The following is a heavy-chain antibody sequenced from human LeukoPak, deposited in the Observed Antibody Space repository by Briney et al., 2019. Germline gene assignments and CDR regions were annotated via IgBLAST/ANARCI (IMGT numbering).Heavy chain of an antibody. J-gene: IGHJ3*02. V-gene: IGHV3-23*01. D-gene: IGHD3-22*01. CDR3: AKDPITMIVVVNGDYAFDI. CDR2: ISGSGGST. CDR1: GFTFSSYA. Sequence: PGGSLRLSCAASGFTFSSYAMSWVRQAPGKGLEWVSAISGSGGSTYYADSVKGRFTISRDNSKNTLYLQMNSLRAEDTAVYYCAKDPITMIVVVNGDYAFDIWGQGTMVTVSS.